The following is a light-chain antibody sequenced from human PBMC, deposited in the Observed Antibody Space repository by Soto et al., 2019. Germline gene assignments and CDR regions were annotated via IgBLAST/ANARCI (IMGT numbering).Light chain of an antibody. CDR3: QQYDSSPLT. CDR2: GAS. J-gene: IGKJ4*01. V-gene: IGKV3-20*01. CDR1: QSVSSCY. Sequence: EIVLTQSPGTLSLSPGERATLSCRASQSVSSCYLAWYQQKPGQAPRLLIYGASSRATSIPDMFSGSGSATDFTLTISRLEPEDFAVYYCQQYDSSPLTFGGGTKVEIK.